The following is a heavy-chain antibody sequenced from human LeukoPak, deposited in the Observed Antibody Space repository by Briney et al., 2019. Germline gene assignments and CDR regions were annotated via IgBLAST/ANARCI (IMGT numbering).Heavy chain of an antibody. CDR3: ARHQSSSWSMGYFDY. D-gene: IGHD6-13*01. V-gene: IGHV4-39*01. Sequence: SETLSLTCTVSGGSISSSSYYWGWIRQPPGKGLEWIGSTYYSGSTYYNPSLKSRVTISVDTSKNQFSLKLSSVTAADTAVYYCARHQSSSWSMGYFDYWGQGTLVTVSS. J-gene: IGHJ4*02. CDR1: GGSISSSSYY. CDR2: TYYSGST.